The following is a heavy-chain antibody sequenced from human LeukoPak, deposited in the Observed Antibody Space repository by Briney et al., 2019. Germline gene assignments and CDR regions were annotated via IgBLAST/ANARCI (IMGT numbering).Heavy chain of an antibody. J-gene: IGHJ3*02. V-gene: IGHV4-39*01. CDR3: ARHESLGAFAI. D-gene: IGHD3-16*01. Sequence: SETLSLTCTVSGGSISRSHHYWGWIRQPPGKGLEWIGSIYYSGSTYYNPSLKSGVTISVDTSKNQFSLRLSSVTAADTAGYYCARHESLGAFAIWGQGTMVTVS. CDR1: GGSISRSHHY. CDR2: IYYSGST.